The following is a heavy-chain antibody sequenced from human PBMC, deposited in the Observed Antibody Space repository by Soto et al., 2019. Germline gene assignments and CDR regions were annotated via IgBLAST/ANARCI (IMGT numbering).Heavy chain of an antibody. CDR2: IKQDGSET. CDR3: AKSILDYYYYYGMDV. Sequence: PGGSLRPSCAVSGFTFSNYWMSWIRLAPGKGLEWVAKIKQDGSETYYADSVKGRFTISRDNAKNSLYPQMNSLRAEDTALYYCAKSILDYYYYYGMDVWGQGTTVTVSS. CDR1: GFTFSNYW. J-gene: IGHJ6*02. D-gene: IGHD6-6*01. V-gene: IGHV3-7*03.